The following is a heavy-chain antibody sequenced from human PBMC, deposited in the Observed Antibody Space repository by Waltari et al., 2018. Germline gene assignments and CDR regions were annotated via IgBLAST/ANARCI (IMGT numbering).Heavy chain of an antibody. Sequence: QVQLQESGPGLVKPSETLSLTCTVSGGSISAYYWSWIRQPPGKGLEWIGYIYYIGSTRYNPSLKSRVTISVDTSKNQFSLRLNSVTAADTAVYYCARDRERYSHGYGFDPWGQGTLVTVSS. J-gene: IGHJ5*02. CDR1: GGSISAYY. V-gene: IGHV4-59*01. D-gene: IGHD5-18*01. CDR2: IYYIGST. CDR3: ARDRERYSHGYGFDP.